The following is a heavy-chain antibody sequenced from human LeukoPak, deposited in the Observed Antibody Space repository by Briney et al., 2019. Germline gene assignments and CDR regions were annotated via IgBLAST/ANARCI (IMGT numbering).Heavy chain of an antibody. CDR1: GFTFNNAW. V-gene: IGHV3-15*01. D-gene: IGHD6-13*01. Sequence: GGSLRLSCAASGFTFNNAWMSWVRQAPGKGLEWVGRIRSNTDDGTADYAAPVKGRFIISRDDSKNTLYLKMSTLKTEDTAVYYCTTSSWYGDAFDIWGQGTRVTVSS. CDR3: TTSSWYGDAFDI. J-gene: IGHJ3*02. CDR2: IRSNTDDGTA.